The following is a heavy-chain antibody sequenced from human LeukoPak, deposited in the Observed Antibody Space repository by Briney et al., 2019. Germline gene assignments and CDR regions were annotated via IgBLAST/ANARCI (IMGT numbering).Heavy chain of an antibody. V-gene: IGHV3-23*01. CDR3: AKGSYYDSSGSFYFDY. Sequence: PGGSLRLSCVASGTTFSNYAVSWVRQAPEKGLDWVSGISGSGDNTYYADSVKGRFTISRDNSKNTLYVQVNSLGTEDTAAYYCAKGSYYDSSGSFYFDYWGQGTLVTVSS. CDR2: ISGSGDNT. J-gene: IGHJ4*02. CDR1: GTTFSNYA. D-gene: IGHD3-22*01.